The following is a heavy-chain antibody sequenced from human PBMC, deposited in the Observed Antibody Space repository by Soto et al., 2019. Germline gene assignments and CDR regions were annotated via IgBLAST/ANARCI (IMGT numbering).Heavy chain of an antibody. D-gene: IGHD6-6*01. CDR3: ARQSSLAARGLFRYNYYGMDV. CDR1: GGSSSGYS. J-gene: IGHJ6*02. CDR2: INHSGSS. V-gene: IGHV4-34*01. Sequence: PSETLSLTCAVYGGSSSGYSWSWFRQPPGKGLEWIGEINHSGSSNHNPSLKSRVTISVDTSKNQFSLKLSSVTAADTAVYYCARQSSLAARGLFRYNYYGMDVWGQGTTVTVSS.